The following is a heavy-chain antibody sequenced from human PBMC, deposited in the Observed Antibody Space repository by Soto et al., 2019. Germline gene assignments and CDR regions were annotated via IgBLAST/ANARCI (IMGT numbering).Heavy chain of an antibody. V-gene: IGHV3-74*01. Sequence: EGQVVASGGGLIQPGGSLRLSCVASGFTFNIYWMHWVRQAPGKGLVWVSRIKFDESTTSYADSVTGRFTISRDNAKNTVFLQMNILRADDTGVYYCARGIRKYYGVDVWGQGTTVTVSS. CDR3: ARGIRKYYGVDV. CDR1: GFTFNIYW. D-gene: IGHD5-18*01. J-gene: IGHJ6*02. CDR2: IKFDESTT.